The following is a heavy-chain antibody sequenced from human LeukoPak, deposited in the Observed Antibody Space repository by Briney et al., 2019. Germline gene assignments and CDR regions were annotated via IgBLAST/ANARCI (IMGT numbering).Heavy chain of an antibody. CDR3: ARGVDYYDSSGYWVY. J-gene: IGHJ4*02. V-gene: IGHV3-7*01. Sequence: GGSLRLSCAASGFTFSSYWVSWVRQAPGKGLEWVANIKQDGSEKYYVDSVKGRFTISRGNAKNSLYLQMNSLRAEDTAVYYCARGVDYYDSSGYWVYWGQGTLVTVSS. D-gene: IGHD3-22*01. CDR2: IKQDGSEK. CDR1: GFTFSSYW.